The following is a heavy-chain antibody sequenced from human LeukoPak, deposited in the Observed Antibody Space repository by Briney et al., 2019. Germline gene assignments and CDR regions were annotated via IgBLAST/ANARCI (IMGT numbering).Heavy chain of an antibody. CDR1: GGTFSSYA. V-gene: IGHV1-69*04. D-gene: IGHD2-21*01. CDR3: AREYCGGDCYPYYYYYYMDV. J-gene: IGHJ6*03. Sequence: SVKVSCKASGGTFSSYAISWVRQAPGQGLEWMGRIIPILGIANYAQKFQGRVTITADKSTSTAYMELSSLRSEDTAVYYCAREYCGGDCYPYYYYYYMDVWGKGTTVTVSS. CDR2: IIPILGIA.